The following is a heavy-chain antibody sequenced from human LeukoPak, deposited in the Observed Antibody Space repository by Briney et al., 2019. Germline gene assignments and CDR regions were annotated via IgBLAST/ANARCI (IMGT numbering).Heavy chain of an antibody. Sequence: SGGSLRLSCVVSGFTFNSYVMTWVRQAPGKGLEWVSSISGSGDSTYSADSVKGRFTISRDNSKNTLYLQMNGLRAEDTATYYRARRPTSRAFDYWGQGTLVTVSS. CDR2: ISGSGDST. CDR3: ARRPTSRAFDY. V-gene: IGHV3-23*01. J-gene: IGHJ4*02. D-gene: IGHD6-6*01. CDR1: GFTFNSYV.